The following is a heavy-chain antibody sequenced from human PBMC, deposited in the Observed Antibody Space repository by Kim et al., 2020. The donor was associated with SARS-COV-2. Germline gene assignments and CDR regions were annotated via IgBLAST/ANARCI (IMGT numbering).Heavy chain of an antibody. CDR1: GFTFSSFA. CDR2: LASDGSDK. CDR3: AKAPYDSSGYYYYFHY. V-gene: IGHV3-30*18. D-gene: IGHD3-22*01. Sequence: GGSLRLSCAASGFTFSSFAMHWVRQAPGKGLEWVAALASDGSDKRYGDSVKGRFSISRDNSKNTLDLQLNSLRAEDTAIYYCAKAPYDSSGYYYYFHYW. J-gene: IGHJ4*01.